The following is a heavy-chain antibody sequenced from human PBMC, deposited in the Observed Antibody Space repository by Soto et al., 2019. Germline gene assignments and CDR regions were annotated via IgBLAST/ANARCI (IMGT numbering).Heavy chain of an antibody. CDR1: GGSISSYY. V-gene: IGHV4-59*01. Sequence: SETLSLTCTVSGGSISSYYWSWIRQPPGKGLEWIGYIYYSGSTNYNPSLKSRVTISVDTSKNQFSLKLSSVTAADTAVYYCAQISRSGYQDWFDTWGQGTLVTVSS. J-gene: IGHJ5*02. CDR2: IYYSGST. D-gene: IGHD6-6*01. CDR3: AQISRSGYQDWFDT.